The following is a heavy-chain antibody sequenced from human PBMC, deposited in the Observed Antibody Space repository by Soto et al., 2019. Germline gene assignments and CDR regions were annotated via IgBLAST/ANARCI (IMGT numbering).Heavy chain of an antibody. Sequence: GASGKVSCKGSGYTFTSYYMHWVRQAPGQGLEWMGIINPSGGSTSYAQKFQGRVTMTRDTSTSTVYMELSSLRSEDTAVYYCARDPDYGDYGNWFDPWGPVTLVPVSP. J-gene: IGHJ5*02. CDR2: INPSGGST. CDR3: ARDPDYGDYGNWFDP. CDR1: GYTFTSYY. V-gene: IGHV1-46*01. D-gene: IGHD4-17*01.